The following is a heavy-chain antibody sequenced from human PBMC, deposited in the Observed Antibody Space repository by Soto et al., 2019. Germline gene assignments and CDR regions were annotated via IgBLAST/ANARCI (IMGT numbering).Heavy chain of an antibody. Sequence: DVQLVESGGGLVQPGGSLTLSCAGSGFTVTSKYMSWVRQAPGKGLEWVSLIQSGGSTFYADSVKGRFSISRDNSKNTVYLQKNSLRAEDTAVYYCARDDVHWSGGRCYGVRMDVWGKGTTVTVSS. CDR3: ARDDVHWSGGRCYGVRMDV. J-gene: IGHJ6*03. D-gene: IGHD2-15*01. CDR2: IQSGGST. CDR1: GFTVTSKY. V-gene: IGHV3-66*01.